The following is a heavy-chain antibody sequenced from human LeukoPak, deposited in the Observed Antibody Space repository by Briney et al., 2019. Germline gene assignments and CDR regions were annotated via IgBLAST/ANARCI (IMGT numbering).Heavy chain of an antibody. Sequence: GASVKVSCKASGGTFSSYAISGVRQAPGQGLEWMGGIIPIFGTANYAQKFQGRVTITTDESTSTAYMELSSLRSEDTAVYYCATGFTLPFLSGSYGSYFDYWGQGTLVTVSS. CDR1: GGTFSSYA. D-gene: IGHD1-26*01. J-gene: IGHJ4*02. V-gene: IGHV1-69*05. CDR3: ATGFTLPFLSGSYGSYFDY. CDR2: IIPIFGTA.